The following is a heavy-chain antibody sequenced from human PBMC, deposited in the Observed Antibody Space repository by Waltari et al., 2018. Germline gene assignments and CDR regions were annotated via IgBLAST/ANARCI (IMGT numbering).Heavy chain of an antibody. CDR1: GFTXXXXX. CDR3: AXXRGSYPXXXYYYMDG. Sequence: EVXLXXXGGGLVXPXXSLRLSXXXSGFTXXXXXXXXVRXXXGXGLEWVSVIYSGGRSXYXXDSGKGXCTISRXNXKXTLYLXXNSPRXXXXAVYYCAXXRGSYPXXXYYYMDGWGKGT. CDR2: IYSGGRSX. J-gene: IGHJ6*03. V-gene: IGHV3-23*03. D-gene: IGHD1-26*01.